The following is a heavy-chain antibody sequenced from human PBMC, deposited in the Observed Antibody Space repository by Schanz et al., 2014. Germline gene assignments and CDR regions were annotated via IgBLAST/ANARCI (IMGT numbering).Heavy chain of an antibody. D-gene: IGHD6-6*01. CDR1: GFTFSSYG. J-gene: IGHJ6*02. CDR3: SPLWKGHPIEVRPGWSDGMDV. CDR2: IWYDGNNK. V-gene: IGHV3-33*01. Sequence: VQVVESGGGLVKPGGSLRLSCAASGFTFSSYGMHWVRQAPGKGLEWVAVIWYDGNNKFYADSVKGRFIISRDNSKITLYLLLTRLRAEDTAVYYSSPLWKGHPIEVRPGWSDGMDVWGQGTTVTVSS.